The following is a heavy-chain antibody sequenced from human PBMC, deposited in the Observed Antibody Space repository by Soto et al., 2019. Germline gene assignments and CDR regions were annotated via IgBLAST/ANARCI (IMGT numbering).Heavy chain of an antibody. CDR3: AGEKVGTTGIDF. V-gene: IGHV1-8*01. J-gene: IGHJ4*02. Sequence: VQLVQSGAEVKKPGASVKVSCKASGYSFTSYDINWVRQATGQGLEWMGWMNPNSGNTGYAQKFQGRVTMTRDNSMTTAYMELTSLRDDDSAVYYCAGEKVGTTGIDFWGQGTLVTVSS. CDR2: MNPNSGNT. CDR1: GYSFTSYD. D-gene: IGHD1-26*01.